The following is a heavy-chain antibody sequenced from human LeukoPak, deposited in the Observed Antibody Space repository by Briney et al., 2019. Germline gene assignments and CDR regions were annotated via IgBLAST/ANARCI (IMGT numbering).Heavy chain of an antibody. CDR1: GYILTELS. CDR2: FDPEDGET. D-gene: IGHD6-13*01. J-gene: IGHJ5*02. Sequence: ASVKVSCKVSGYILTELSMHLVRQAPGKGLEWMGGFDPEDGETIYAQKFQGRVTMTRDMSTSTVYMELSSRRSDGTAIYYCARSGYSSPRGGFDPWGQGTLVTVSS. CDR3: ARSGYSSPRGGFDP. V-gene: IGHV1-24*01.